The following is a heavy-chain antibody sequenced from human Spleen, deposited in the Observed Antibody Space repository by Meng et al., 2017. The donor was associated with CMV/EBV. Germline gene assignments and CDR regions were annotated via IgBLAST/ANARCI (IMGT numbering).Heavy chain of an antibody. V-gene: IGHV1-46*01. J-gene: IGHJ6*02. Sequence: ASVKVSCKASGYSFTSYYIHWVRQAPGQGLEWMGIINPSGGRASHAQKFQGRVTMTGDTSTSTVYMELSSLRSEDTAVYYCARVGDRGYAGVGYYYGLDVWGQGTTVTVSS. CDR3: ARVGDRGYAGVGYYYGLDV. CDR1: GYSFTSYY. D-gene: IGHD5-12*01. CDR2: INPSGGRA.